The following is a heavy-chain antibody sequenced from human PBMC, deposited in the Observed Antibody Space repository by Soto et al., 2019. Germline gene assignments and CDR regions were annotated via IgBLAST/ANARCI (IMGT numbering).Heavy chain of an antibody. CDR1: GGSISSGGYY. Sequence: SETLSLTCTVSGGSISSGGYYRSWIRQHPGKGLEWIGYIYYSGSTYYNPSLKSRVTISVDTSKNQFSLKLSSVTAADTAVYYRERFGDAVITKGYFDYWGQGTLVPSTQ. V-gene: IGHV4-31*03. CDR2: IYYSGST. CDR3: ERFGDAVITKGYFDY. D-gene: IGHD3-22*01. J-gene: IGHJ4*02.